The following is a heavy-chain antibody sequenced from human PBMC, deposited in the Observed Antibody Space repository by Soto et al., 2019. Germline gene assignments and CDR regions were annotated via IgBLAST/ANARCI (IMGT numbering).Heavy chain of an antibody. CDR2: IIPILGIA. D-gene: IGHD2-15*01. V-gene: IGHV1-69*02. CDR3: ASVDFGCSGGSCYYFDY. Sequence: GASVKVSCKSSGGTFSSYTISWVRQAPGQGLEWMGRIIPILGIANYAQKFQGRVTITADKSTSTAYMELSSLRSEDTAVYYCASVDFGCSGGSCYYFDYWGQGTLVTVSS. CDR1: GGTFSSYT. J-gene: IGHJ4*02.